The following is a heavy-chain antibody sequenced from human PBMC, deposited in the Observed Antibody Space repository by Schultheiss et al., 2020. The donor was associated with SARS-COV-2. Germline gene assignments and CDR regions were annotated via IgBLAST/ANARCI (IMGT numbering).Heavy chain of an antibody. CDR1: GFTFSDYY. Sequence: GESLKIPCAASGFTFSDYYMSWIRQAPGKGLEWVSYISSSGSTIYYADSVKGRFTISRDNAKNTLYLQMNSLRAEDTAVYYCARTTWIRYAFDIWGQGTMVTVAS. CDR3: ARTTWIRYAFDI. V-gene: IGHV3-11*04. J-gene: IGHJ3*02. CDR2: ISSSGSTI. D-gene: IGHD5-18*01.